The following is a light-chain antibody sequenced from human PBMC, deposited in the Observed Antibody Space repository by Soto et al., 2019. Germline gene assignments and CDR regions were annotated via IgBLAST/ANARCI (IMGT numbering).Light chain of an antibody. CDR1: SSDVGYYNY. CDR2: DVS. CDR3: CSYAGSYTLA. V-gene: IGLV2-11*01. Sequence: QSALTQPRSVSGSPGQSVTISCTGTSSDVGYYNYVSWYQQHPGKAPKLLIYDVSKRPSGVPDRFSGSKSGNTASLTISGLQAEDEADYYCCSYAGSYTLAFGGGTKLTV. J-gene: IGLJ2*01.